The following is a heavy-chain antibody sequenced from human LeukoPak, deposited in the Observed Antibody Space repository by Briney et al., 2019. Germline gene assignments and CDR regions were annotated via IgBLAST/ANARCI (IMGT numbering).Heavy chain of an antibody. CDR1: GFTFSSYA. J-gene: IGHJ4*02. Sequence: GGSLRLSCAASGFTFSSYAMSWVRRAPGKGLEWVSAFSGSGGSTYYADSVKGRFTISRDNSKNTLYLQMNSLRAEDTAVYYCAKDRYYYDSSGYLSDYWGQGTLVTVSS. V-gene: IGHV3-23*01. CDR2: FSGSGGST. D-gene: IGHD3-22*01. CDR3: AKDRYYYDSSGYLSDY.